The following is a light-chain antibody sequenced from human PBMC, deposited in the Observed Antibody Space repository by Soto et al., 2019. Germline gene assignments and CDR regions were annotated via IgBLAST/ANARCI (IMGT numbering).Light chain of an antibody. J-gene: IGKJ2*01. Sequence: EIVMTQSPATLSLSPGERATLSCRASQSISSELAWYQQRPGQPPRLLIYGASTRATGVPDRFTGSGSGSDFTLTISGLQSEDFAVYYCHQGHNWPLTFGQGTRLEI. CDR2: GAS. CDR3: HQGHNWPLT. V-gene: IGKV3-15*01. CDR1: QSISSE.